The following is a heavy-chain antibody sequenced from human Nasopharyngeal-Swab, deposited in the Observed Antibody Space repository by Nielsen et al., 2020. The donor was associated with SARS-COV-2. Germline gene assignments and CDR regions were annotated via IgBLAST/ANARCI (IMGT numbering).Heavy chain of an antibody. CDR3: VRTKRNLGGWFDP. J-gene: IGHJ5*02. CDR1: GGSISTSSYH. CDR2: IYYNGNT. D-gene: IGHD1-7*01. Sequence: SETLSLTCTVSGGSISTSSYHWGWIRQPPGKGLEWIGNIYYNGNTFHNPSLKSRVTISVDTSKNLFSLILTSVTAADTAVYYCVRTKRNLGGWFDPWGQGILVTVSS. V-gene: IGHV4-39*01.